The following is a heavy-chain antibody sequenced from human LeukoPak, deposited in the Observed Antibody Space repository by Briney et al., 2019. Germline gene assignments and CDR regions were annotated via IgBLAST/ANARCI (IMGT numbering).Heavy chain of an antibody. D-gene: IGHD3-3*01. Sequence: SETLSLTCTVSGGSISSYYWSWIRQPPGKGLEWIGYIYYSGSTYYNPSLKSRVTISVDTSKNQFSLKLSSVSAADTAVYYCARVNDFWSGYYVPSAYYFDYWGQGTLVTVSS. J-gene: IGHJ4*02. CDR2: IYYSGST. CDR3: ARVNDFWSGYYVPSAYYFDY. CDR1: GGSISSYY. V-gene: IGHV4-59*08.